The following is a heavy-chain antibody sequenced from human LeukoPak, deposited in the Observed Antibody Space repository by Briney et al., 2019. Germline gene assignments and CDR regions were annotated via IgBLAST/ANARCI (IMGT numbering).Heavy chain of an antibody. CDR2: IYSGGST. Sequence: PGGSLRLSCAASGFTVSSSYMSWVRQAPGKGLEWVSVIYSGGSTYYADSVKGRFTISRDNSKNTLYLQVNSLRAEDTAVYYCARDRGYSGYDSMGYYYYYMDVWGKGTTVTVSS. D-gene: IGHD5-12*01. CDR3: ARDRGYSGYDSMGYYYYYMDV. V-gene: IGHV3-66*02. CDR1: GFTVSSSY. J-gene: IGHJ6*03.